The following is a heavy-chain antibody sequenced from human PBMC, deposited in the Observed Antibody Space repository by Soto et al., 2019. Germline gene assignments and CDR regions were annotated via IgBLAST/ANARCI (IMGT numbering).Heavy chain of an antibody. CDR1: GFTVSSNY. CDR2: IYSGGST. V-gene: IGHV3-66*01. D-gene: IGHD3-9*01. CDR3: ARVRVLRYFDW. J-gene: IGHJ4*02. Sequence: PGGSLRLSCAASGFTVSSNYMSWVRQAPGKGLEWVSVIYSGGSTYYADSVKGRFTISRDNSKNSLYLQMNSLRAEDTAVYYCARVRVLRYFDWWGQGTLVTVSS.